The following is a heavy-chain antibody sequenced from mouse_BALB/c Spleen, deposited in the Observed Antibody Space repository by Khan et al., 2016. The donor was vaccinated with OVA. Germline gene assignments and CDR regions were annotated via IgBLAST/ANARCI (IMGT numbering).Heavy chain of an antibody. CDR3: ANDGNHQAWFAY. Sequence: VQLQQSGAELVKPGASVKLSCTASGFNIKDTYMHWVKQRPEQGLEWIGRIDPANGNTKYDPKFQGKATITADTSSNTAYLQLSSLTSEDTAVHYCANDGNHQAWFAYWGQGTLVTVSA. D-gene: IGHD2-1*01. CDR1: GFNIKDTY. CDR2: IDPANGNT. J-gene: IGHJ3*01. V-gene: IGHV14-3*02.